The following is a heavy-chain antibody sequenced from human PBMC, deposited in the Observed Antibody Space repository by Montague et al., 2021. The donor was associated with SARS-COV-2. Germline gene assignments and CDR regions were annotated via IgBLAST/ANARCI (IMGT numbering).Heavy chain of an antibody. J-gene: IGHJ5*02. CDR2: IYYSGST. CDR3: ATSPLLWFDTALSNWFDL. D-gene: IGHD3-10*01. V-gene: IGHV4-39*01. Sequence: SETLSLTCTVSGGSISSSSYYWGWIRQPPGKGLEWIGSIYYSGSTYYNPSLKSRVTISVDTSKNQFSLKLSSVTAADTAVYYCATSPLLWFDTALSNWFDLWGQGTLVTVSS. CDR1: GGSISSSSYY.